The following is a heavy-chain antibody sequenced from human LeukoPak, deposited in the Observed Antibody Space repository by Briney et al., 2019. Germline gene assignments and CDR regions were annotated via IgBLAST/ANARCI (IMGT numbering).Heavy chain of an antibody. CDR2: ISWDGGST. J-gene: IGHJ6*02. Sequence: GGSLRLSCAASGFTFDDYAMHWVRQAPGKGLEWVSLISWDGGSTYYADSVKGRFTISRDNSKNSLYLQMNSLRAEDTALYYCARVIGPLHYYGMDVWGQGTTVTVSS. D-gene: IGHD2/OR15-2a*01. CDR3: ARVIGPLHYYGMDV. V-gene: IGHV3-43D*03. CDR1: GFTFDDYA.